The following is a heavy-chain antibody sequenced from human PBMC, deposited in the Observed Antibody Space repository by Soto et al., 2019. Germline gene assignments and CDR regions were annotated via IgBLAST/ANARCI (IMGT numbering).Heavy chain of an antibody. CDR2: ISSSGSVT. J-gene: IGHJ4*02. D-gene: IGHD1-26*01. CDR1: GFTFDNYE. CDR3: AKEATNINNFDY. V-gene: IGHV3-48*03. Sequence: EVQLVESGGGLLQPGGSLRLSCAASGFTFDNYEMNWVCQAQGKGLEWLSYISSSGSVTYYADSVKGRFTISRDNAKYSLFLQMNSLRAEDTAVYYCAKEATNINNFDYWGQGTLVTVSS.